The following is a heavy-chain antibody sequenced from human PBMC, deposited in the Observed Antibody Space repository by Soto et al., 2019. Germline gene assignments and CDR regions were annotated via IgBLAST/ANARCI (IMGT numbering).Heavy chain of an antibody. J-gene: IGHJ5*02. CDR3: AGRNSLASVSLNFRELSNYKWIDP. CDR1: GNSITNSNYY. D-gene: IGHD3-16*02. CDR2: IYYIGST. Sequence: PSETLSLTCTVSGNSITNSNYYWGWFRQPPGKGLEWIASIYYIGSTYYNPCLKSRVTISVDTSNNQFSLNLNSVTASDTAVYYCAGRNSLASVSLNFRELSNYKWIDPWGPGTLVTVSS. V-gene: IGHV4-39*01.